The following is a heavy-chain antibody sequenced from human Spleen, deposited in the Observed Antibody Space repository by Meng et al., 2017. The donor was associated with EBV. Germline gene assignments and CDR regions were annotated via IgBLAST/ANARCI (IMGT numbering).Heavy chain of an antibody. CDR2: PA. CDR3: TSRPRGGGYDRNWFDP. J-gene: IGHJ5*02. CDR1: GGSFNGYT. V-gene: IGHV1-69*01. Sequence: QMQLVQLGAWGRGPGAPVKVSGPASGGSFNGYTISWVRQAPGQGLEWLGGPADYAQKFQGRVTITAVDSTSTGHLELTSLGFEDTAIYYCTSRPRGGGYDRNWFDPWGQGTLVTVSS. D-gene: IGHD5-12*01.